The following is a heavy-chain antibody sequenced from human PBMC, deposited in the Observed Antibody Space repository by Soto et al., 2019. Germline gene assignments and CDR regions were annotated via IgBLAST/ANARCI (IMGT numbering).Heavy chain of an antibody. Sequence: EVQLVQSGAEVKKPGESLRISCKGSGYSFTSYWISWVRQMPGKGLEWMGRIDPSDSYTNYSPSFQGHVTISADKSISTAYLQWSSLKASDTAMYYCAREGKGKVVVAATRLYYYYGMDVWGQGTTVTVSS. V-gene: IGHV5-10-1*03. CDR1: GYSFTSYW. D-gene: IGHD2-15*01. CDR3: AREGKGKVVVAATRLYYYYGMDV. CDR2: IDPSDSYT. J-gene: IGHJ6*02.